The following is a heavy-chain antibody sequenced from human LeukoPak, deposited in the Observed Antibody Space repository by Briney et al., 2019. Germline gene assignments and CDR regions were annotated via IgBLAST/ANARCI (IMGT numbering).Heavy chain of an antibody. CDR1: GFTFTDYY. CDR2: ISVSGTTM. V-gene: IGHV3-11*01. J-gene: IGHJ6*02. CDR3: ARDLRNEGMDV. Sequence: GGSLRLSCATSGFTFTDYYMSWIRQAPGKGLEWVSYISVSGTTMYYADSVKGRFTLSRDNAKNSLYLQMNSLRADDTAVYYCARDLRNEGMDVWGQGTTVTVSS. D-gene: IGHD2-8*01.